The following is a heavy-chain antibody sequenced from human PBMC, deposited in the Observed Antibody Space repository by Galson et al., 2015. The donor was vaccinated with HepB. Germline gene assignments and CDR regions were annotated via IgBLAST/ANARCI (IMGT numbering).Heavy chain of an antibody. V-gene: IGHV4-39*07. CDR2: IHHSGST. J-gene: IGHJ6*02. D-gene: IGHD5-12*01. CDR1: GGSISSGSYY. CDR3: ARGTGGGLRPSYGLDV. Sequence: SETLSLTCSFSGGSISSGSYYWGWIRQPPGKGLEWIANIHHSGSTYYNPSLKSRVTISEDTSKNQFSLKLSSVTAADTAVYYRARGTGGGLRPSYGLDVWGQGTTVTVSS.